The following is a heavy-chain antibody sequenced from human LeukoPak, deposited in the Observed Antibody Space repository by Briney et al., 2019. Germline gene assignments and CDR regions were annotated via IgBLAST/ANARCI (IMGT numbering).Heavy chain of an antibody. Sequence: GGSVRHSRSASGFIFCTYHMHWVPQAPGRGLEYVSTSTSDGGGTYYADSVKGRITISRDTSKNTLYLQMSSLRAENTAVYYCARDSYSYGILHHWGQGTLVTVSS. V-gene: IGHV3-64D*09. CDR1: GFIFCTYH. CDR3: ARDSYSYGILHH. CDR2: STSDGGGT. D-gene: IGHD5-18*01. J-gene: IGHJ1*01.